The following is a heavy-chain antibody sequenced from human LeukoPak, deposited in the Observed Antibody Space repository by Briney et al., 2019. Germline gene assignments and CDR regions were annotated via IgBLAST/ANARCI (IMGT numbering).Heavy chain of an antibody. V-gene: IGHV3-21*01. Sequence: NPGGSLRLSCAASGFSFSSYTMNWVRQAPGKGLEWVSIISSSSTYIYYADSVKGRFTISRDNAKNALYLQKNSLRVEDTAVYYCARDGRCGGDCYASWGQGTLVTVSS. J-gene: IGHJ4*02. CDR2: ISSSSTYI. CDR3: ARDGRCGGDCYAS. D-gene: IGHD2-21*02. CDR1: GFSFSSYT.